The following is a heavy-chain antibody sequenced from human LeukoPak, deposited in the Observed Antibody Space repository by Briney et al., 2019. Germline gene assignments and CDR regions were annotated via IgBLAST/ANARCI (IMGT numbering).Heavy chain of an antibody. J-gene: IGHJ4*02. D-gene: IGHD6-6*01. CDR3: ARDRVLIAAWFDY. Sequence: GGSLRLSCAASGFTFSNYWMSWVRQAPGKGLEWVANIEQDGSEKYYVDSVKGRFTISRDNAKNSLYLQMNSLRAEDTAVYYCARDRVLIAAWFDYWGQGTLVTVSS. V-gene: IGHV3-7*03. CDR2: IEQDGSEK. CDR1: GFTFSNYW.